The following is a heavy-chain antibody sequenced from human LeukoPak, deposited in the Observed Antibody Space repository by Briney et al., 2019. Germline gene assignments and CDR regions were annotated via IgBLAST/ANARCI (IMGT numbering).Heavy chain of an antibody. CDR1: GGSFSGYY. Sequence: SETLSLTCAVYGGSFSGYYRSWIRQPPGKGLEWIGYIYYSGSTNYNPSLKSRVTISVDTSKNQFSLKLSSVTAADTAVYYCARGLWYDYVWGTTNWFDPWGQGTLVTVSS. CDR3: ARGLWYDYVWGTTNWFDP. D-gene: IGHD3-16*01. J-gene: IGHJ5*02. V-gene: IGHV4-59*01. CDR2: IYYSGST.